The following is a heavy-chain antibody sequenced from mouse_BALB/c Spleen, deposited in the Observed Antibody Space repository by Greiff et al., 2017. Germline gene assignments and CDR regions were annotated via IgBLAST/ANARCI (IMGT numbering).Heavy chain of an antibody. CDR3: ARDGYVKFAY. Sequence: EVQVVESGGGLVQPGGSRKLSCAASGFTFSDYGMAWVRQAPGKGPEWVAFISNLAYSIYYADTVTGRFTISRENAKNTLYLEMSSLRSEDTAMYYCARDGYVKFAYWGQGTLVTVSA. J-gene: IGHJ3*01. D-gene: IGHD2-2*01. V-gene: IGHV5-15*02. CDR2: ISNLAYSI. CDR1: GFTFSDYG.